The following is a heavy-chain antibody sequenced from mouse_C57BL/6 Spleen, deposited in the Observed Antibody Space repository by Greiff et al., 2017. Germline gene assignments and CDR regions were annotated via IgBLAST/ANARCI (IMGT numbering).Heavy chain of an antibody. D-gene: IGHD1-1*01. Sequence: QVQLQQSGPELVKPGASVKISCKASGYAFSSSWMNWVKQRPGKGLEWIGRIYPGDGDTNYNGKFKGKATLTADKSSSTAYMQLSSLTSEDSAVYFCALLLLRYFDYWGQGTTLTVSS. CDR1: GYAFSSSW. J-gene: IGHJ2*01. CDR3: ALLLLRYFDY. V-gene: IGHV1-82*01. CDR2: IYPGDGDT.